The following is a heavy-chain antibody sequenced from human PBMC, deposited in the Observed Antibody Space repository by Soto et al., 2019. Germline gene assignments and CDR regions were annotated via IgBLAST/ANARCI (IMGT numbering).Heavy chain of an antibody. CDR2: IKSKTDGGTT. V-gene: IGHV3-15*01. D-gene: IGHD1-1*01. CDR1: GFSFNDAW. CDR3: TTDPHSTGTKY. Sequence: GGSLRLSCAASGFSFNDAWMTWVRQSPGAGLEWVGRIKSKTDGGTTDYAAPVRGRFAISRDASKTTVCLQMNRLKTEDTAVYYCTTDPHSTGTKYWGQGTLVTVSS. J-gene: IGHJ4*02.